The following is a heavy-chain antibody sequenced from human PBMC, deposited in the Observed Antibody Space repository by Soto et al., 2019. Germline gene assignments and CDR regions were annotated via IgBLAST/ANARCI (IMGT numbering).Heavy chain of an antibody. D-gene: IGHD6-13*01. CDR3: ARATATAGLNWFDP. CDR2: IYPGDSDT. J-gene: IGHJ5*02. CDR1: GYSFNSYW. Sequence: GESLKISCKGSGYSFNSYWIGWVRQTPGKGLEWMGIIYPGDSDTRYSPSFQGQVTISADKSITTAYLQWSSLKASDTAMYYCARATATAGLNWFDPWGQGTLVTVSS. V-gene: IGHV5-51*01.